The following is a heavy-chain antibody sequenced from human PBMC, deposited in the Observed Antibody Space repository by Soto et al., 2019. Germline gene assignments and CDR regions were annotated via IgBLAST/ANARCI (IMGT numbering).Heavy chain of an antibody. Sequence: QVQLVQSGAEVKKPGSSVKVSCKASGGTFSSYTISWVRQAPGQGLEWMGRIIPILGIANYAQKFQGRVTITADKSTSTAYMELSSLRSEDTAVYYCARGGRPAVTTYYCGMDVWGQGTTVTVSS. CDR3: ARGGRPAVTTYYCGMDV. V-gene: IGHV1-69*02. J-gene: IGHJ6*02. CDR1: GGTFSSYT. CDR2: IIPILGIA. D-gene: IGHD4-4*01.